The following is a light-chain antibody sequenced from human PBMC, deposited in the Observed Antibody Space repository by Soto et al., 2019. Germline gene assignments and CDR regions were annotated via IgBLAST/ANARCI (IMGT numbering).Light chain of an antibody. CDR3: QQYNFWPPLT. J-gene: IGKJ4*01. CDR1: QSVNSN. CDR2: DAS. V-gene: IGKV3-15*01. Sequence: EIVMTQSPATLSVSPGERATLSCRASQSVNSNLAWYRQKPGQAPRILISDASTRATGVPARFSGSGSGTEFTLTISSLQSEDSGIYYCQQYNFWPPLTFGGGIKVEFK.